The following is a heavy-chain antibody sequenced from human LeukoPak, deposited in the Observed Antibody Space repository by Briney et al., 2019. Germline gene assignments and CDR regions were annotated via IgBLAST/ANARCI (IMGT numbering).Heavy chain of an antibody. V-gene: IGHV3-21*01. CDR1: GFTFSSYS. CDR2: ISSSSSYI. D-gene: IGHD3-10*01. J-gene: IGHJ4*02. Sequence: GGSLRLSCAASGFTFSSYSMNWVRQAPGKGLEWVSSISSSSSYIYYADSVKGRFTISRDNAKNSLYLQMNSLRAEDTAVYYCARGVLGSGSLPFDYWGQGTLVTVSS. CDR3: ARGVLGSGSLPFDY.